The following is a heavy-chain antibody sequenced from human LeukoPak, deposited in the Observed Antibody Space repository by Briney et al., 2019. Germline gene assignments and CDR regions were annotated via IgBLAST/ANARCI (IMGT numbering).Heavy chain of an antibody. CDR3: SGRVSGCYRGQFDY. CDR1: GFTSCSYA. V-gene: IGHV3-30-3*02. Sequence: GRSLSLSCAASGFTSCSYAMHWVREAAGKGLEWVAVIAYDGSNKYYADSVKGRFTISRDNSTNTLYLQMNSLRTEDTAVYYCSGRVSGCYRGQFDYWGPGTLVTVSS. D-gene: IGHD6-19*01. J-gene: IGHJ4*02. CDR2: IAYDGSNK.